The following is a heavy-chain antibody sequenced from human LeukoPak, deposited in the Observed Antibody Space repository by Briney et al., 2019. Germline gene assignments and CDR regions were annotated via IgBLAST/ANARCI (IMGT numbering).Heavy chain of an antibody. J-gene: IGHJ6*04. Sequence: QPGGSLRLSCAASGFTFSSYAMSWVRQAPGKGLEWVSAISGSGGSTYYADSVKGRFTISRDNSKNTLYLQMNSLRAEDTAVYYCAKSAMVRGVIDYYYYYGMDVWGKGTTVTVSS. V-gene: IGHV3-23*01. CDR2: ISGSGGST. CDR1: GFTFSSYA. D-gene: IGHD3-10*01. CDR3: AKSAMVRGVIDYYYYYGMDV.